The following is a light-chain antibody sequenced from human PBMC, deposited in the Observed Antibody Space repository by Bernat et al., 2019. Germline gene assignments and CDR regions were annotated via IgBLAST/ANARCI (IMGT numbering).Light chain of an antibody. Sequence: IQMTQSPSSLSASVGDRVTITCRASQGIRNDLGWYQQKPGKAPKLLIYDASNLETGVPSRFSGSGSGTDFTFTISSLQPEDIATYYCQQYDNLPWTFRPGTKVAIK. CDR1: QGIRND. J-gene: IGKJ1*01. CDR3: QQYDNLPWT. V-gene: IGKV1-33*01. CDR2: DAS.